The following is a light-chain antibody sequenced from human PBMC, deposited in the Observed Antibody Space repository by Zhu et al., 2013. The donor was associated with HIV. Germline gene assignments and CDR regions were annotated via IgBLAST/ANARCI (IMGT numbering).Light chain of an antibody. CDR1: QTISIF. CDR2: TAS. J-gene: IGKJ4*01. CDR3: TTELHLTLPT. V-gene: IGKV1-39*01. Sequence: DIQMTQSPSSLSASVGDRVTITCRASQTISIFLNWFQQKPGKAPKPLIYTASSLHGGVPSRFSGSGSGTDFTLTISSLQPEDFATYYCTTELHLTLPTFGGGPRWRSN.